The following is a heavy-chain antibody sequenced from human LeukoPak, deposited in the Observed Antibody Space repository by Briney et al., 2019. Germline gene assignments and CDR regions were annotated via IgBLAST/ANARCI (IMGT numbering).Heavy chain of an antibody. V-gene: IGHV4-38-2*02. J-gene: IGHJ4*02. Sequence: SETLFLTCTLSGYSISSGYHWGWIRQSPGKGLEWIGSIYHSGGTYHKPSLKSRVTISVDTSKDQFSLKLSSVTAADTAVYYCARSLSVDYWGQGTLVTVSS. CDR3: ARSLSVDY. CDR2: IYHSGGT. CDR1: GYSISSGYH. D-gene: IGHD5/OR15-5a*01.